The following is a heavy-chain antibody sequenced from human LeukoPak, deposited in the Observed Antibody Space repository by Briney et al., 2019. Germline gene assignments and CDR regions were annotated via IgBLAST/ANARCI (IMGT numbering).Heavy chain of an antibody. V-gene: IGHV4-34*01. CDR1: GGSFSPYC. Sequence: PSETLSLTCAVYGGSFSPYCWSWIRQPPGKGLEWIGEINHSGSTNYNPSLKSRVTISVDTSKNQFSLRLSPVTAADTAVYYCARGGFYCGGDCYVDYWGQGTLVTVSS. D-gene: IGHD2-21*02. CDR3: ARGGFYCGGDCYVDY. J-gene: IGHJ4*02. CDR2: INHSGST.